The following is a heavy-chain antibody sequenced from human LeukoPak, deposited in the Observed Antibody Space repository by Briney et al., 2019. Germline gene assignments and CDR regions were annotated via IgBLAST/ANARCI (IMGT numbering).Heavy chain of an antibody. Sequence: SETLSLTCTVSGGSISSYYWSWIRQPPGKGLGWIGYIYYSGSTNYNPSLKSRVTISVDTSKNQFSLKLSSVTAADTAVYYCARGKYDSSGYYSYYYYMDVWGKGTTVTVSS. J-gene: IGHJ6*03. D-gene: IGHD3-22*01. V-gene: IGHV4-59*01. CDR1: GGSISSYY. CDR3: ARGKYDSSGYYSYYYYMDV. CDR2: IYYSGST.